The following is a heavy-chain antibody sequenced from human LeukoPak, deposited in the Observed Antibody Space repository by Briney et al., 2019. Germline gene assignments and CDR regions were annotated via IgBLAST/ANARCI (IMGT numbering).Heavy chain of an antibody. D-gene: IGHD3-10*01. Sequence: PGGSLRLSCAVSGFTFSDYMMTWVRQAPGEGLEWVANMRTDGSATHYVDSVKGRSTISRDNAKNSLYLQMNSVRAEDTAVYYCARDKDFTIDYWGQGTLVTVSS. CDR3: ARDKDFTIDY. V-gene: IGHV3-7*01. CDR2: MRTDGSAT. J-gene: IGHJ4*02. CDR1: GFTFSDYM.